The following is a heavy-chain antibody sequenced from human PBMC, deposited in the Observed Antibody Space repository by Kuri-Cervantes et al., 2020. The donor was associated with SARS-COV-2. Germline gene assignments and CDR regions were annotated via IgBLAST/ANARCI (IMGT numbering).Heavy chain of an antibody. D-gene: IGHD1-26*01. CDR2: IYSGGST. J-gene: IGHJ4*02. CDR1: GFTVSSNY. CDR3: ASGSGSYYGGDY. Sequence: GGSLRLSCAASGFTVSSNYMSWVRQAPGKGLEWVSVIYSGGSTNYADSVKGRFPISRDNSKNTLYLQMNSLRAEDTAVDYCASGSGSYYGGDYWGQGTLVTVSS. V-gene: IGHV3-53*01.